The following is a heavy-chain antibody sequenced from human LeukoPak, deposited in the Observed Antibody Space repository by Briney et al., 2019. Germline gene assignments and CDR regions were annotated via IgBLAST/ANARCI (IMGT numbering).Heavy chain of an antibody. D-gene: IGHD6-6*01. J-gene: IGHJ6*02. V-gene: IGHV1-18*01. CDR3: ASSVEYSSSSSYYYYGMDV. CDR2: ISAYNGNT. CDR1: GYTFTSYG. Sequence: GASVKVSCEASGYTFTSYGISWVRQAPGQGLEWMGWISAYNGNTNYAQKLQGRVTMTTDTSTSTAYMELRSLRSDDTAVYYCASSVEYSSSSSYYYYGMDVWGQGTTVTVSS.